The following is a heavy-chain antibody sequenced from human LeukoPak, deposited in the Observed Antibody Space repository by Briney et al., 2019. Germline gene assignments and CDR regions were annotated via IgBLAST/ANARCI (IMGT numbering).Heavy chain of an antibody. J-gene: IGHJ3*02. V-gene: IGHV3-9*01. Sequence: PGRSLRLSCAASGFTFDDYAMHWVRQAPGKGLEWVPGISWNSGSIGYADSVKGRFSISRDNAKNSLYLQMNSLRAEDTAVYYCASHSASIVVIGNDAFDIWGQGTMVTVSS. CDR2: ISWNSGSI. CDR1: GFTFDDYA. CDR3: ASHSASIVVIGNDAFDI. D-gene: IGHD2-2*01.